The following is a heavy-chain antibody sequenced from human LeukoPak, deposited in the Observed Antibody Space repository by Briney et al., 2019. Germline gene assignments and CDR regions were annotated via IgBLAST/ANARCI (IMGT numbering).Heavy chain of an antibody. V-gene: IGHV1-69*13. CDR1: ESTFSSYA. CDR2: IIPIFGTA. J-gene: IGHJ4*02. D-gene: IGHD6-19*01. CDR3: ARAFVCQWQLDY. Sequence: SVKVSCKASESTFSSYAISWVRQAPGQGLEWMGGIIPIFGTANYAQKFQGRVTITADESTSTAYMELSSLRSEDTAVYYCARAFVCQWQLDYWGQGTLVTVSS.